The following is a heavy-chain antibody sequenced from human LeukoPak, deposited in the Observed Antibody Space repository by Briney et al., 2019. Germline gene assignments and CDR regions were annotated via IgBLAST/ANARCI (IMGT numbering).Heavy chain of an antibody. Sequence: ASVKVSRKASGYMLTNDDLDWVRQAPGQGLEWMGVMNPHSGTSVPAQKFRGRISMTRDTTIDTAYMELSSLTSEDTAVYFCARGKGVGATNYFDLWGQGTLVSVSS. V-gene: IGHV1-8*01. D-gene: IGHD1-26*01. CDR2: MNPHSGTS. CDR1: GYMLTNDD. CDR3: ARGKGVGATNYFDL. J-gene: IGHJ4*02.